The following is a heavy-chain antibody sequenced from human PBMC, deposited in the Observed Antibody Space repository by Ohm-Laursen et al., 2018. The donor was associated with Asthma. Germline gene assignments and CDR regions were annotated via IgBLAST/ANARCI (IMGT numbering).Heavy chain of an antibody. J-gene: IGHJ3*02. D-gene: IGHD3-22*01. Sequence: VASVKVSCNASGGTFSSYAISWVRQAPGQGLEWMGGIIPIFGTANYAQKFQGRVTITADESTSTAYMELSSLRSEDTAVYYCARESRDYYDSSGYYYIAFDIWGQGTMVTVSS. CDR1: GGTFSSYA. CDR2: IIPIFGTA. CDR3: ARESRDYYDSSGYYYIAFDI. V-gene: IGHV1-69*13.